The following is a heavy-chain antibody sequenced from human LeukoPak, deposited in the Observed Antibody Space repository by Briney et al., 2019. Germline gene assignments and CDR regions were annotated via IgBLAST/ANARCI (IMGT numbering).Heavy chain of an antibody. CDR2: ISGSGGSI. CDR1: GFTFSSYA. CDR3: AKRPHCTGGVCYSIDY. J-gene: IGHJ4*02. Sequence: GGSLRLSCAASGFTFSSYAMSWVRQAPGKGLEWVSAISGSGGSIYYADSVKGRFTISRDNSKNTLYLQMNSLRAEDTAVYYCAKRPHCTGGVCYSIDYWGQGTLVTVSS. V-gene: IGHV3-23*01. D-gene: IGHD2-8*02.